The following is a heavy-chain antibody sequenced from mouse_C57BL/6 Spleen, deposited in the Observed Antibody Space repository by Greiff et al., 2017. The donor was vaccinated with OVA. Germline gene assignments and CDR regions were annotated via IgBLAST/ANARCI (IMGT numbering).Heavy chain of an antibody. Sequence: EVMLVESGGGLVKPGGSLKLSCAASGFTFSSYAMSWVRQTPEKRLEWVATISAGGSYTYYPDNVKGRFTISRDNAKNNLYLQMSHLKSEDTAMYYCAIARSLYFDYWGQGTSLTVSS. J-gene: IGHJ2*02. CDR3: AIARSLYFDY. D-gene: IGHD6-2*01. CDR1: GFTFSSYA. V-gene: IGHV5-4*03. CDR2: ISAGGSYT.